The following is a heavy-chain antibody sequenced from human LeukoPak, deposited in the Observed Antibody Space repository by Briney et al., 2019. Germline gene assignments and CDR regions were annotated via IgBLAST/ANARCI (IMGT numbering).Heavy chain of an antibody. CDR3: AGQSYGDYSANWFDP. CDR1: GGSISSNSYY. D-gene: IGHD4-17*01. V-gene: IGHV4-39*01. CDR2: IHYGGST. J-gene: IGHJ5*02. Sequence: SETLSLTCTVSGGSISSNSYYWAWIRQSPGKRLEWMGSIHYGGSTYENPSLKSRVTISVDTSKNQFSLNLIYVTAADTAVYYCAGQSYGDYSANWFDPWRQGTLVTVSA.